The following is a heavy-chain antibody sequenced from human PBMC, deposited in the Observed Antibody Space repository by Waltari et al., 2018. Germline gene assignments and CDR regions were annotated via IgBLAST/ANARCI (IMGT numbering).Heavy chain of an antibody. CDR2: ISGSGGST. J-gene: IGHJ4*02. CDR3: AKVFPLYGGYDY. D-gene: IGHD5-12*01. V-gene: IGHV3-23*01. CDR1: GFTLSSHA. Sequence: EVQLLESGGGLVQPGGSLRLSCAAYGFTLSSHAITGVRQAPGKGLGWVSAISGSGGSTYYADSVKGRFTISRDNSKNTLYLQMNSLRAEDTAVYYCAKVFPLYGGYDYWGQGTLVTVSS.